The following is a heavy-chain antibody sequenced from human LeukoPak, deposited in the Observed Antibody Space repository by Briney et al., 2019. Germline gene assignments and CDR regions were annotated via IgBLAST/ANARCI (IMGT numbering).Heavy chain of an antibody. Sequence: GGSLRLSCAASRFTFSSYSMNWVRQAPGKGLEWVSSISSSGSYIYYADSVKGRFTISRDNAKNSLYLQMNSLRAEDTAVYYCTRDRAYGALDYWGQGTLVTVSS. CDR2: ISSSGSYI. D-gene: IGHD4/OR15-4a*01. V-gene: IGHV3-21*01. J-gene: IGHJ4*02. CDR3: TRDRAYGALDY. CDR1: RFTFSSYS.